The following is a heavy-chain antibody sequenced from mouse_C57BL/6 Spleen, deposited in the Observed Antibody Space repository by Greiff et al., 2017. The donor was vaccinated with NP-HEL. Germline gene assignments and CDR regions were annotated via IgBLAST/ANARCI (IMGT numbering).Heavy chain of an antibody. CDR1: GYAFSSSW. CDR2: IYPGDGDT. V-gene: IGHV1-82*01. CDR3: ARGDYEGGFAY. D-gene: IGHD2-4*01. Sequence: VEPGASVKISCKASGYAFSSSWMNWVKQRPGKGLEWIGRIYPGDGDTNYNGKFKGKATLTADKSSSTAYMQLSSLTSEDSAVYFCARGDYEGGFAYWGQGTLVTVSA. J-gene: IGHJ3*01.